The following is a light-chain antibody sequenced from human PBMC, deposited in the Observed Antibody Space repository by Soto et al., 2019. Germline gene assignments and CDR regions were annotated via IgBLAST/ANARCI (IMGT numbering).Light chain of an antibody. J-gene: IGKJ5*01. V-gene: IGKV3-15*01. Sequence: IVMTQSPATLSLSPGESATLSCRASRSVSSNLAGYQQKTGQAPRLLLYGATTRATGVPVRFSGSGSGREVSLPISSRQSEDFAVYSCHQYHDWPPTTFGQGTRLEIK. CDR2: GAT. CDR1: RSVSSN. CDR3: HQYHDWPPTT.